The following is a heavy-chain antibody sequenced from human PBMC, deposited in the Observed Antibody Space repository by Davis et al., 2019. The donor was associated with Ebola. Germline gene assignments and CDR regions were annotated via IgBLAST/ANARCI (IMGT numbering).Heavy chain of an antibody. D-gene: IGHD5/OR15-5a*01. CDR3: ARGSVEYYFDY. CDR2: ISYNGNT. J-gene: IGHJ4*02. CDR1: SGSISPYY. Sequence: MPSETLSLTCTVSSGSISPYYWSWIRQPPGKGLEWVGYISYNGNTNYNPSLRGRVAMSVATYKNQFSLKVNSVTAADTAVYHCARGSVEYYFDYCGQGALVTVSS. V-gene: IGHV4-59*08.